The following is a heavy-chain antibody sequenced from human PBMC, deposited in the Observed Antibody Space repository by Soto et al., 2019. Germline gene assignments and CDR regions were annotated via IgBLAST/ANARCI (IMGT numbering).Heavy chain of an antibody. Sequence: GGSLRLSCAASGFTFSSYAMHWVRQAPGKGLEWVAVISYDGSNKYYADSVKGRFTISRDNSKNTLYLQMNSLRAEDTAVYYCARVYCSSTSCSNMVVDYYYYYGMDVWGQGTTVTVSS. CDR1: GFTFSSYA. CDR3: ARVYCSSTSCSNMVVDYYYYYGMDV. CDR2: ISYDGSNK. J-gene: IGHJ6*02. D-gene: IGHD2-2*01. V-gene: IGHV3-30-3*01.